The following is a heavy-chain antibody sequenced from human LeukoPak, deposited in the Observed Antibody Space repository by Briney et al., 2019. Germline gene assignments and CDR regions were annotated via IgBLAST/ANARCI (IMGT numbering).Heavy chain of an antibody. CDR3: ARGGDRSFDY. Sequence: SETLPLTCAVSGVSISSNLWWTWVRQPPGKGLEWIAEIHHSGSINYNPSLKSRVTISVDKAKNQFSLNLNSVTAADTAVYYCARGGDRSFDYWGQGTLVTVSS. J-gene: IGHJ4*02. CDR2: IHHSGSI. V-gene: IGHV4-4*02. D-gene: IGHD3-10*01. CDR1: GVSISSNLW.